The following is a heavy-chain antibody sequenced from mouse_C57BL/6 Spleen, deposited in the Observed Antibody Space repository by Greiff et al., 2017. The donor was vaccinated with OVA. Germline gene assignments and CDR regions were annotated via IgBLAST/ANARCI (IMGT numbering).Heavy chain of an antibody. CDR1: GYTFTSYW. D-gene: IGHD2-12*01. CDR3: ARGLLSYAMDY. J-gene: IGHJ4*01. Sequence: VQLQQPGAELVMPGASVKLSCKASGYTFTSYWMHWVKQRPGQGLEWIGEIDPSDSYTNYNQKFKGKSTLTVDKSSSTAYMQLSSLTSEDSAVYYCARGLLSYAMDYWGQGTSVTVSS. CDR2: IDPSDSYT. V-gene: IGHV1-69*01.